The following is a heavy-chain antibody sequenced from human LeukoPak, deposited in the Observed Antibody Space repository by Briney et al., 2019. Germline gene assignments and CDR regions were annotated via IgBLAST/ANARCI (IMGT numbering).Heavy chain of an antibody. CDR2: ISYDGSNK. Sequence: QPGRSLRLSCAASGFTFSSYAMHWVRQAPGKGLEWVAVISYDGSNKYYADSVKGRFTISRDNSKNTLYLQMNSLRAEDTAVYYCMGYCTRSSSSIDYWGQGTLVTVSS. CDR3: MGYCTRSSSSIDY. D-gene: IGHD2-2*01. CDR1: GFTFSSYA. J-gene: IGHJ4*02. V-gene: IGHV3-30-3*01.